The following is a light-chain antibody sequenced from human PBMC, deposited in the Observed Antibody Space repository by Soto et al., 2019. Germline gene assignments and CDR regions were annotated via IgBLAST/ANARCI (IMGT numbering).Light chain of an antibody. J-gene: IGKJ5*01. V-gene: IGKV1-5*01. Sequence: SVGDRVTITCRASQSISSWLAWYQQKPGKAPKVLIYDASSLESGVPSRFSGSGSGTEFTLTISSLQPDDFATYYCQQYNSYSYTFGQGTRLEIK. CDR3: QQYNSYSYT. CDR1: QSISSW. CDR2: DAS.